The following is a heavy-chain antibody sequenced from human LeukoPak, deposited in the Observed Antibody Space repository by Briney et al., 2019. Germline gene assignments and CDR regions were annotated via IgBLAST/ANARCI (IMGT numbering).Heavy chain of an antibody. J-gene: IGHJ6*03. CDR3: ARVTYYYGSGSYLLGYYYYMDV. CDR1: GGSISSYY. D-gene: IGHD3-10*01. Sequence: SETLSLTCTVSGGSISSYYWSWIRQPPGKGLEWIGYIYTSGSTNYNPSLKRRVTISVDTSKNQFSLKLSSVTAADTAVYSCARVTYYYGSGSYLLGYYYYMDVWGKGTTVTVSS. CDR2: IYTSGST. V-gene: IGHV4-4*09.